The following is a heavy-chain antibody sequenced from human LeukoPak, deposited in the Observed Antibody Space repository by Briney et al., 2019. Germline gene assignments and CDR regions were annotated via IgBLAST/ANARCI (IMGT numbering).Heavy chain of an antibody. J-gene: IGHJ2*01. V-gene: IGHV3-64D*06. CDR2: ISSNGGST. CDR1: GFTFSNYF. CDR3: VRDSPSGFFDL. D-gene: IGHD6-19*01. Sequence: GVLRLSCSASGFTFSNYFMHWVRQAPGKGLEYVSSISSNGGSTDYADSVKGRFAISRDNSKNMLYLQMSSLRTEDTAVYYCVRDSPSGFFDLWGRGTLVTVSS.